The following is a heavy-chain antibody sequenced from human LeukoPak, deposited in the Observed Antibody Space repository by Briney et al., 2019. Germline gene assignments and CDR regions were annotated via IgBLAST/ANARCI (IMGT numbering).Heavy chain of an antibody. CDR3: ARASGRFGVRYYYYSMDV. J-gene: IGHJ6*02. CDR1: GFTFSSYW. D-gene: IGHD3-10*01. CDR2: IKQDGSEK. V-gene: IGHV3-7*05. Sequence: GGSLRLSCAASGFTFSSYWMSWVRQAPGKGLEWVANIKQDGSEKYYVDSVKGRFTISRDNAKNSLYLQMNSLRAEDTAVYYCARASGRFGVRYYYYSMDVWGQGTTVTVSS.